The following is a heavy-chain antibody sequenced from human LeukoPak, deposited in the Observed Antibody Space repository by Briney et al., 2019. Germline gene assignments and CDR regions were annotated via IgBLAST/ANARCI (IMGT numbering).Heavy chain of an antibody. V-gene: IGHV4-34*01. J-gene: IGHJ6*03. CDR1: GGSFSGYY. CDR2: INHSGST. CDR3: ARVASSSGWYHYYYYYMDV. Sequence: SETLSLTCAVYGGSFSGYYWSWIRQPPGKGLEWIGEINHSGSTNYNPPLKSRVTISVDTSKNQFSLRLSSVTAADTAVYYCARVASSSGWYHYYYYYMDVWGKGTTVTVSS. D-gene: IGHD6-19*01.